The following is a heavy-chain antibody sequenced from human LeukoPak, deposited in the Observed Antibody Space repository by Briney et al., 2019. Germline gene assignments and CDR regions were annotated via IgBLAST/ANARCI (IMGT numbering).Heavy chain of an antibody. CDR2: TYYRSKWYN. J-gene: IGHJ4*02. CDR1: GDSVSSNSAA. Sequence: SQTLSLTCAISGDSVSSNSAAWNWIRQSPSRGLEWLGRTYYRSKWYNGYAISVKSRITINPDTSKNQFSLRLNSVTPEDTAVYYCTRSPQEAAEFDYWGQGTLVTVSS. D-gene: IGHD6-25*01. CDR3: TRSPQEAAEFDY. V-gene: IGHV6-1*01.